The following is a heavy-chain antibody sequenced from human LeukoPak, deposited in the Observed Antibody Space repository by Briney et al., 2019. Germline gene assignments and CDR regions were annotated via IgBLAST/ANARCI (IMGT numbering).Heavy chain of an antibody. CDR3: ARIERVMATIEPFIDY. V-gene: IGHV4-31*03. CDR2: IYYSGST. J-gene: IGHJ4*02. CDR1: GGPISSGGYY. Sequence: SQTLSLTCTVSGGPISSGGYYWSWIRQHPGKGLERIGYIYYSGSTYYNPSLKSRATISVDTSKNQFSLKLSSVPAADTAVYYCARIERVMATIEPFIDYWGQGTLVTVSS. D-gene: IGHD5-24*01.